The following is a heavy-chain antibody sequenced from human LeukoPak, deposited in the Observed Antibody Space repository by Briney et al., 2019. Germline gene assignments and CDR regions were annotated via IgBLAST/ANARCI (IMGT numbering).Heavy chain of an antibody. V-gene: IGHV3-30*02. CDR3: AKDREEQLVRGWFDP. J-gene: IGHJ5*02. D-gene: IGHD6-13*01. CDR2: MRYNGGNG. CDR1: GFTFSKYS. Sequence: QTGGSLRLSCAASGFTFSKYSMHWLRQAPGKGLDWVAFMRYNGGNGYYADSVKGRFTISRDNLKSMLYLQMNSLRTDDTGLYFCAKDREEQLVRGWFDPWGQGTLVTVSS.